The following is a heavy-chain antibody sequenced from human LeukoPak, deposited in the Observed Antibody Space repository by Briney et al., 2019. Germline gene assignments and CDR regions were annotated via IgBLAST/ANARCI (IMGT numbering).Heavy chain of an antibody. CDR2: IGGDAVST. Sequence: GGSLRLSCAASGFTFSSYAMSWVRQAPGKGLEWVSAIGGDAVSTYYADSVKGRFSISRDNSKNTLYLQMNSLRADDTAVYYCAKDLWKADYWGQGTLVTVSS. CDR3: AKDLWKADY. D-gene: IGHD3-3*01. V-gene: IGHV3-23*01. CDR1: GFTFSSYA. J-gene: IGHJ4*02.